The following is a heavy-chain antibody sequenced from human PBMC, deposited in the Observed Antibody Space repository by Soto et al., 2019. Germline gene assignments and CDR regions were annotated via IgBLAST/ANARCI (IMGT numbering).Heavy chain of an antibody. V-gene: IGHV2-70*04. J-gene: IGHJ3*02. Sequence: SGPTLVNPTQTLTLTCTFSGFSLSTSGMRVSWIRQPPGKALEWLARIDWDDDKFYSTSLKTRLTISKDTSKNQVVLTMTNTDPVDTATYYCARSRGYRDAFDIWGQGTMVTVSS. CDR2: IDWDDDK. D-gene: IGHD3-22*01. CDR1: GFSLSTSGMR. CDR3: ARSRGYRDAFDI.